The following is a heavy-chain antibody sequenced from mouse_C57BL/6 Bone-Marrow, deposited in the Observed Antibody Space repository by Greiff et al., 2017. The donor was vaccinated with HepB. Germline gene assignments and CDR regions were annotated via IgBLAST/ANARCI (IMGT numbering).Heavy chain of an antibody. CDR2: IYPGSGST. Sequence: QVQLQQPGAELVKPGASVKMSCKASGYTFTSYWITWVKQRPGQGLEWIGDIYPGSGSTNYNEKFKRPAALTVDPSSSTAYMQLSRLPPGDSAVYYCARYPGAMDCWGQGTAGTVSS. CDR1: GYTFTSYW. CDR3: ARYPGAMDC. V-gene: IGHV1-55*01. J-gene: IGHJ4*01.